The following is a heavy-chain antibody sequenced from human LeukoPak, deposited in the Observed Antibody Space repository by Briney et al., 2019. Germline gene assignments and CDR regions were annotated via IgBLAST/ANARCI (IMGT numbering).Heavy chain of an antibody. D-gene: IGHD4-17*01. CDR2: INHDGSST. CDR3: ARDSYGDANFDS. V-gene: IGHV3-74*01. J-gene: IGHJ4*02. CDR1: GFTFSTFW. Sequence: GGSLRLSCATSGFTFSTFWMHWVRQAPGKGLVWVSRINHDGSSTNYADSVKGRFTISRDNAKNTLHLQMNSLRAEDTAVYYCARDSYGDANFDSWGQGTLVTVSS.